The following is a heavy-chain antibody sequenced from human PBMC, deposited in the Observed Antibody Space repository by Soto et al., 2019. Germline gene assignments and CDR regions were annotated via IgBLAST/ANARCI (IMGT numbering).Heavy chain of an antibody. J-gene: IGHJ3*02. V-gene: IGHV4-34*01. CDR2: INHSGST. Sequence: SETLSLTCAVYGGSFSGYYWSWIRQPPGKGLEWIGEINHSGSTNYNPSLKSRVTISVDTSKNQFSLKLSSVTAADTAVYYCARGSDENAFDIWGQGTMVTVSS. CDR3: ARGSDENAFDI. CDR1: GGSFSGYY.